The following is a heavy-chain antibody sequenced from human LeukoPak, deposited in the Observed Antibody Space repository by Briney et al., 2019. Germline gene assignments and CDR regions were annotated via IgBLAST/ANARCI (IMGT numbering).Heavy chain of an antibody. CDR2: ISGGSTYI. Sequence: GGSLRLSCTASGFAFSIYDMNWVRQAPGKGLEWVSYISGGSTYIYYTDSVKGRFTISRDNAKNSLNLQMESLSAEDTAVYYCARESGIMVGDYYYYYMDVWGIGTTVTVSS. CDR1: GFAFSIYD. CDR3: ARESGIMVGDYYYYYMDV. D-gene: IGHD1-26*01. V-gene: IGHV3-21*01. J-gene: IGHJ6*03.